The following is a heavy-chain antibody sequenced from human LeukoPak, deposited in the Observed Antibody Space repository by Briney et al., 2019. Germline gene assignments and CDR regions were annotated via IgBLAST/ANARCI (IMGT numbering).Heavy chain of an antibody. V-gene: IGHV3-21*01. CDR2: ISSSSSYI. Sequence: GGSLRLSCAASGFTFNSYLMNWVRQAPGKGLEWVSSISSSSSYIYYADSVKGRFTISRDNAKNSLYLQMNSLRAEDTAVYYCASWTPTYYYDSSGYRAGVRYFDYWGQGTLVTVSS. D-gene: IGHD3-22*01. CDR3: ASWTPTYYYDSSGYRAGVRYFDY. CDR1: GFTFNSYL. J-gene: IGHJ4*02.